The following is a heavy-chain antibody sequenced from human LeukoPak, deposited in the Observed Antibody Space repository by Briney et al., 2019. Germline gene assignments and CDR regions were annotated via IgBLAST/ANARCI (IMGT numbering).Heavy chain of an antibody. V-gene: IGHV3-53*01. D-gene: IGHD5-12*01. Sequence: GGSLRLSCAASGFTVSSNYMSWVRQAPGKGLEWVSVIYSGGSTYYADSVKGRFTISRDNSKNTLYLQMNSLRAEDTAVYYCAKARATIYYFDCWGQGTLVTVSS. CDR2: IYSGGST. CDR3: AKARATIYYFDC. CDR1: GFTVSSNY. J-gene: IGHJ4*02.